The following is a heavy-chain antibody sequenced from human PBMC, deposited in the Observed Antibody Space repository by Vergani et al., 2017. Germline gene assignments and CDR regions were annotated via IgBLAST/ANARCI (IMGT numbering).Heavy chain of an antibody. V-gene: IGHV3-49*04. D-gene: IGHD2-15*01. CDR2: IRSKAYGGTT. CDR3: TRDRVGYCSGGSCYRPYFDY. Sequence: EVQLVESGGGLVQPGRSLRLSCTASGFTFGDYAMSWVRQAPGKGLEWVGFIRSKAYGGTTEYAAYVKGRFTISRDDSKSIAYLQMNSLKTEDTAVYYCTRDRVGYCSGGSCYRPYFDYWGQGTLVTVSS. J-gene: IGHJ4*02. CDR1: GFTFGDYA.